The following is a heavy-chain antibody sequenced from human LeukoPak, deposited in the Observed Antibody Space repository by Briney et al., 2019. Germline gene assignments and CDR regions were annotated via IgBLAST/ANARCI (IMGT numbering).Heavy chain of an antibody. CDR3: ARDPGFAWEGAFDI. Sequence: GGSLRLSCAASGFTFSSYGMNWVRQAPGKGLEWVSSISSSSSYIYYADSVKGRFTISRDNAKNSLYLQMNSLRAEDTAVYYCARDPGFAWEGAFDIWGQGTMVTVSS. J-gene: IGHJ3*02. CDR2: ISSSSSYI. V-gene: IGHV3-21*01. CDR1: GFTFSSYG. D-gene: IGHD1-26*01.